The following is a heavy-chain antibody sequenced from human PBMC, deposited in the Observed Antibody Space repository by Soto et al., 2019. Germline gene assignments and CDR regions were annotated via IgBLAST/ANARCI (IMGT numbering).Heavy chain of an antibody. CDR3: TKSADSAGWGVDF. V-gene: IGHV3-48*02. Sequence: GGSLRLSCVASGFMFDSYAMNWVRQAPGNGLEWVSYISPGGDRIYYAESLKGRITISRDNARNSLSLQMNILSDEDTAVYYCTKSADSAGWGVDFWGHGTLVTVSS. J-gene: IGHJ4*01. CDR2: ISPGGDRI. D-gene: IGHD6-19*01. CDR1: GFMFDSYA.